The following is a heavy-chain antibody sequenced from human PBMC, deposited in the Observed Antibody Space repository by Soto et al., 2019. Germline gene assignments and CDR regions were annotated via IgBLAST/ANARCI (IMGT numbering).Heavy chain of an antibody. J-gene: IGHJ6*02. V-gene: IGHV4-30-4*01. CDR2: IYYSGST. CDR3: AREQLPYRGIYYYGMDV. D-gene: IGHD2-2*02. CDR1: GGSISSGDYY. Sequence: SSETLSLTCTVSGGSISSGDYYWRWIRQPPGKGLEWIGYIYYSGSTYHNPSLKSRVTISVDTSKNQFSLKLSSVTAADTAVYYCAREQLPYRGIYYYGMDVWGQGTTVTVSS.